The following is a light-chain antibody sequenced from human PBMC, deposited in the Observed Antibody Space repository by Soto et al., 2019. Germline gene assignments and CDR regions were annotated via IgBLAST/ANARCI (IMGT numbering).Light chain of an antibody. Sequence: DIQMTQSPSSLPAPVGTGVTITSRASQGITNYLAWYRQKPGKVPKVLIYAASILQSGVPSRFSVSGSGTDFTLTISSLQPEDVATYYCQKYNSASETFGPGTKVDIK. CDR1: QGITNY. CDR3: QKYNSASET. CDR2: AAS. J-gene: IGKJ3*01. V-gene: IGKV1-27*01.